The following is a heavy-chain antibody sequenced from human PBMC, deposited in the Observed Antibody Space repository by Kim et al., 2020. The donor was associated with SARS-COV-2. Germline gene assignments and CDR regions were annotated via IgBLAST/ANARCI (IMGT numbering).Heavy chain of an antibody. V-gene: IGHV1-69*13. J-gene: IGHJ6*02. Sequence: SVKVSCKASGGTFSSYAISWVRQAPGQGLEWMGGIIPIFGTANYAQKFQGRVTITADESTSTAYMELSSLRSEDTAVYYWARAAVSSSWPSYYYYGMDVWGHGATVTVSS. CDR2: IIPIFGTA. CDR1: GGTFSSYA. D-gene: IGHD6-13*01. CDR3: ARAAVSSSWPSYYYYGMDV.